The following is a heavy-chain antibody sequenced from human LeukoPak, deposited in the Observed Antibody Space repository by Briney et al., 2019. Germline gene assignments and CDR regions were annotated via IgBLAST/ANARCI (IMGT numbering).Heavy chain of an antibody. CDR2: IYYSGST. CDR1: GGSISSSSYY. J-gene: IGHJ4*02. D-gene: IGHD6-6*01. Sequence: SETLSPTCTVSGGSISSSSYYWGWIRQPPGKGLEWIGSIYYSGSTYYNPSLKSRVTISVDTSKNQFSLKMNSVTAADTAVYYCAREHRSSKYFDSWGQGALMIVSS. V-gene: IGHV4-39*02. CDR3: AREHRSSKYFDS.